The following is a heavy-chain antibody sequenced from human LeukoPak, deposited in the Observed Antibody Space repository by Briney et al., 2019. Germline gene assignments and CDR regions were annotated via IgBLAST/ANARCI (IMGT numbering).Heavy chain of an antibody. CDR1: GFTFSSYA. J-gene: IGHJ4*02. Sequence: QSGGSLRLSCAASGFTFSSYAMSWVRQAPGKGLEWVSAISGSGGSTYYADSVKGRFTISRDNSKNTLYLQMNSLRAEDTAVYYCATSERPPISGSRSTSCYDYWGQGTLVTVSS. V-gene: IGHV3-23*01. D-gene: IGHD2-2*01. CDR3: ATSERPPISGSRSTSCYDY. CDR2: ISGSGGST.